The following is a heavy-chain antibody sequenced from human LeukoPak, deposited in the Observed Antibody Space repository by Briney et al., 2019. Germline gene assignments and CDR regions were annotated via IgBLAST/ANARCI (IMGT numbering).Heavy chain of an antibody. CDR3: ARDRNRVRGYYYYGMDV. CDR1: GFTVSSNY. J-gene: IGHJ6*02. Sequence: GGSLRLSCAASGFTVSSNYMSWVRQAPGKGLEWVSVIYSGGSTYYADSVKGRFTISRDNSNNTLYLQMNSLRAEDTAVYYCARDRNRVRGYYYYGMDVWGQGTTVTVSS. V-gene: IGHV3-66*02. D-gene: IGHD3-10*01. CDR2: IYSGGST.